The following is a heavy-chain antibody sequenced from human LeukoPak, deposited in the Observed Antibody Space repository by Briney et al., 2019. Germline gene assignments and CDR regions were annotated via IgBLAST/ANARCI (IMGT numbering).Heavy chain of an antibody. CDR3: ARGSLWLQLDY. Sequence: GGSLRLSCAASGFTFSMYSMNWVRQAPGKGLERVSYISGGSSIIYYADSVKGRFTISRDNSKNTLYLQMNSLRAEDTAVYYCARGSLWLQLDYWGQGTLVTVSS. J-gene: IGHJ4*02. CDR1: GFTFSMYS. CDR2: ISGGSSII. V-gene: IGHV3-48*01. D-gene: IGHD5-24*01.